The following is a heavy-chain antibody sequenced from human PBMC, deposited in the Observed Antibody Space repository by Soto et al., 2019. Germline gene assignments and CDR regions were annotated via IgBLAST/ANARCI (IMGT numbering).Heavy chain of an antibody. V-gene: IGHV1-69*14. CDR2: FIPMYGSA. J-gene: IGHJ6*02. CDR3: ARGERAVASRVGLDV. Sequence: QDQLVQSGAEVKKPGSSVKVSCKASGGTFGSYVISWVRQAPGQGLEWMGGFIPMYGSANYAQKFQGRVTLTADKSTGTAYMEVESLRFEDTAVYYCARGERAVASRVGLDVWGQGTTVTVSS. CDR1: GGTFGSYV. D-gene: IGHD6-19*01.